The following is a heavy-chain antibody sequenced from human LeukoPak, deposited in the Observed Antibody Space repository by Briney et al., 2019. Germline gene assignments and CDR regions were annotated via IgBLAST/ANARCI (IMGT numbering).Heavy chain of an antibody. CDR3: AKESLDGYSSGWFDY. Sequence: GGSLRLSCAASGFTFSSYWMSWVRQAPGKGLEWVAVISYDGISKYFADSVKGRFTISRDNSKNTLYLQMNSLRPDDTAVYCCAKESLDGYSSGWFDYWGQGTLVTVS. CDR2: ISYDGISK. D-gene: IGHD6-19*01. J-gene: IGHJ4*02. V-gene: IGHV3-30*18. CDR1: GFTFSSYW.